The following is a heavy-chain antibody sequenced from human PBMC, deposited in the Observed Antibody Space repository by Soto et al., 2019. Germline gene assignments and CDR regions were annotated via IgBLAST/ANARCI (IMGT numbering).Heavy chain of an antibody. CDR3: ARLVVVITSRLYYYYYGMDV. V-gene: IGHV4-39*01. CDR2: IYYSGST. J-gene: IGHJ6*02. D-gene: IGHD3-22*01. CDR1: GGSISSSSYY. Sequence: PSETLSLTCTVSGGSISSSSYYWGWIRQPPGKGLEWIGSIYYSGSTYYHPSLKSRVTISVDTSKNQFSLKLSSVTAADTAVYYCARLVVVITSRLYYYYYGMDVWGQGTTVTVSS.